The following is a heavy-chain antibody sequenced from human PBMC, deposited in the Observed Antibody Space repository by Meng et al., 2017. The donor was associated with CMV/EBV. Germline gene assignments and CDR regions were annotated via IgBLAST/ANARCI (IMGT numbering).Heavy chain of an antibody. CDR1: GGSFSGYY. V-gene: IGHV4-34*01. J-gene: IGHJ4*02. CDR2: INHSGST. CDR3: ARGFGARDY. Sequence: SETLSLTCAVYGGSFSGYYWSWIRQPPGKGLEWIGEINHSGSTNYNSSLKSRVTISVDTSKNQFSLKLSSVTAADTAVYYCARGFGARDYWGQGTLVTVSS. D-gene: IGHD3-16*01.